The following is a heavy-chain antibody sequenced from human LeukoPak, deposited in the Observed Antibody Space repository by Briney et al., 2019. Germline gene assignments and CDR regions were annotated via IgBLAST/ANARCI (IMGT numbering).Heavy chain of an antibody. CDR2: IYPGDSDT. V-gene: IGHV5-51*01. D-gene: IGHD5-24*01. CDR3: ARQVAVGYNWYYFDY. J-gene: IGHJ4*02. CDR1: GYSFTSYW. Sequence: GESLKISCKGSGYSFTSYWIGWVRQMPGKGLEWMGIIYPGDSDTRYSPSFQGQVTISADKSISTAYLQWSSLKASDTAIYYCARQVAVGYNWYYFDYWGQGTLVTVSS.